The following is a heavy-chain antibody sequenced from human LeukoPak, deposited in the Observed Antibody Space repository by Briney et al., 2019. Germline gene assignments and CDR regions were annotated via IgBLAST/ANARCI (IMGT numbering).Heavy chain of an antibody. J-gene: IGHJ5*02. CDR1: GYSISSGYY. Sequence: SETLSLTCAVSGYSISSGYYWGWIRQLPGKGLEWIGSIYHSGSTYYNPSLKSRVTISVDTSKNQFSLKLSSVTAADTAVYYCARHSLGGYTNWFDPWGQGTLVTVSS. CDR3: ARHSLGGYTNWFDP. D-gene: IGHD3-22*01. CDR2: IYHSGST. V-gene: IGHV4-38-2*01.